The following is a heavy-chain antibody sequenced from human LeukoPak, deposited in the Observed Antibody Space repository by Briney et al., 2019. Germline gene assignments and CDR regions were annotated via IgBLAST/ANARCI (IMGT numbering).Heavy chain of an antibody. J-gene: IGHJ3*02. D-gene: IGHD3-3*01. CDR3: VRDQSHYPYYHSASGTSESAFDI. V-gene: IGHV1-18*01. CDR1: GWTFMRYR. CDR2: MNYDTGHR. Sequence: ASVKDSCKAYGWTFMRYRFSWVGQARGQGLEGMGWMNYDTGHRKYAQKFDDRVTLTTDTSTRTAYMELTSLRSDDAAVYYCVRDQSHYPYYHSASGTSESAFDIWGQGTLVTVSS.